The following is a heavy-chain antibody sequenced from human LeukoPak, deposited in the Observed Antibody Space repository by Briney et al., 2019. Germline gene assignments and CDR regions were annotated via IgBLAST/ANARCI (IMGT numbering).Heavy chain of an antibody. J-gene: IGHJ5*02. V-gene: IGHV3-23*01. CDR1: GFTFSNYA. Sequence: PGGSLRLSCAASGFTFSNYAMNWVRQSPGKGLEWVSGISGSGDSTHHADSAKGRFTISRDNSKNTVFLQMNSLTAEDTAVYYCAKNAGLGYCTSTSCPFDPWGQGTLVTVSS. CDR2: ISGSGDST. D-gene: IGHD2-2*01. CDR3: AKNAGLGYCTSTSCPFDP.